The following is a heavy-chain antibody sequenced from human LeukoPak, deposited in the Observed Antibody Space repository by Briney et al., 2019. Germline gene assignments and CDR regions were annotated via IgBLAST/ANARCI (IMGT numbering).Heavy chain of an antibody. CDR1: GYTFTSYG. J-gene: IGHJ4*02. Sequence: ASVKVSCKASGYTFTSYGISWVRQAPGQGLEWMGWINPNSGGTNYAQKFQGRVTMTRDTSISTAYMELSRLRSDDTAVYYCARAQKDIVVVPAAPGGAPYFDYWGQGTLVTVSS. D-gene: IGHD2-2*01. CDR3: ARAQKDIVVVPAAPGGAPYFDY. V-gene: IGHV1-2*02. CDR2: INPNSGGT.